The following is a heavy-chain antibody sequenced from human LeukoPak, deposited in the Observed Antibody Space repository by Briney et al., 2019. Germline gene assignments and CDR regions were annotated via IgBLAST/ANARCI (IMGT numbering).Heavy chain of an antibody. J-gene: IGHJ6*02. CDR2: ISGSGGST. CDR1: GFTFSSYA. CDR3: AKVASSRWYLYYYYGMAV. D-gene: IGHD6-13*01. V-gene: IGHV3-23*01. Sequence: GASLRLSCAAAGFTFSSYAMSWVRQAAGEGLEWVSAISGSGGSTYYADAVKGRFTISRDNSKNTLYMQMNRLRAEDTAVYHCAKVASSRWYLYYYYGMAVWGQGTTVTVSS.